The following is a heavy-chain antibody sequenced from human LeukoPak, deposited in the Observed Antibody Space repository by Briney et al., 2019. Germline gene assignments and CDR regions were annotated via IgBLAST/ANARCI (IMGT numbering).Heavy chain of an antibody. J-gene: IGHJ4*02. Sequence: GRSLRLSCAASEFSVGSNYMTWVRQAPGKGLEWVSLIYSGGSTYYADSVKGRFTISRDNAKNSLYLHMNSLRAEDTAVYYCARDYGGSSPFDYWGQGTLVTVSS. V-gene: IGHV3-66*01. CDR1: EFSVGSNY. D-gene: IGHD4-23*01. CDR3: ARDYGGSSPFDY. CDR2: IYSGGST.